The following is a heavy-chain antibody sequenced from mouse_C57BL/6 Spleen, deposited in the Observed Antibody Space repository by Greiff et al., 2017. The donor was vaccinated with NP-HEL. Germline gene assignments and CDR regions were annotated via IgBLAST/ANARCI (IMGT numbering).Heavy chain of an antibody. J-gene: IGHJ4*01. CDR1: GYTFTSYW. CDR3: ATGDYAMDY. CDR2: IDPSDSET. V-gene: IGHV1-52*01. Sequence: QVQLKQPGAELVRPGSSVKLSCKASGYTFTSYWMHWVKQRPIQGLEWIGNIDPSDSETHYNQKFKDKATLTVDKSSSTAYMQLSSLTSEDSAVYYCATGDYAMDYWGQGTSVTVSS.